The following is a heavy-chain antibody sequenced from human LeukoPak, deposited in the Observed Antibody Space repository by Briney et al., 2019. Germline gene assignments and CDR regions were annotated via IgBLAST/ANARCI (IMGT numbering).Heavy chain of an antibody. D-gene: IGHD6-13*01. J-gene: IGHJ6*03. CDR1: GYTFTNYF. Sequence: ASVKVSCKASGYTFTNYFITWVRQAPGQGLEWMGWISAYNGDTNYGQKLQGRVTMTTDTSTSTAYMELRSLRSDDTAVYYCARAHPSRGSWYYYYYYMDVWGKGTTVTVSS. CDR2: ISAYNGDT. CDR3: ARAHPSRGSWYYYYYYMDV. V-gene: IGHV1-18*01.